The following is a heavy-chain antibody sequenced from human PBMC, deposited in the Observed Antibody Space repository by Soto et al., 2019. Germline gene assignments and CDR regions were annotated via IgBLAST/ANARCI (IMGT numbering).Heavy chain of an antibody. V-gene: IGHV4-59*01. CDR2: IYYSGST. CDR1: GGSISSYY. Sequence: SETLSLTCTVSGGSISSYYWSWIRQPPGKGLEWIGFIYYSGSTNYNPSLKSRVTISIDTSKNQFSLNLSSVTAADTAMYYCTRLISPVAARPSWGQGTLVTVSS. D-gene: IGHD2-15*01. J-gene: IGHJ4*02. CDR3: TRLISPVAARPS.